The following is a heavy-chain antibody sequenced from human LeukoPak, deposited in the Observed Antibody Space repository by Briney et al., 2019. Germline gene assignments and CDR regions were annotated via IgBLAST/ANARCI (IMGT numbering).Heavy chain of an antibody. J-gene: IGHJ4*02. CDR2: ISYDGSNK. CDR1: GFTFSSYA. Sequence: GGSLRLSCAASGFTFSSYAMHWVRQAPGKGLEWVAVISYDGSNKYYADSVKGRFTISRDNSKNTLYLQMNSLRAEDTAVYYCATVSGSYFSPFDYWGQGTLVTVSS. V-gene: IGHV3-30-3*01. D-gene: IGHD1-26*01. CDR3: ATVSGSYFSPFDY.